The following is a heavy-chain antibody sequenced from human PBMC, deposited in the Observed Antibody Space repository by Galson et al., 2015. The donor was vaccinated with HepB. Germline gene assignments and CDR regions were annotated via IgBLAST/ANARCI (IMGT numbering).Heavy chain of an antibody. CDR3: ARDQKYSSSWFHAFDI. D-gene: IGHD6-13*01. CDR2: INPSGGST. V-gene: IGHV1-46*01. CDR1: GYTFTSYY. J-gene: IGHJ3*02. Sequence: SVKVSCKASGYTFTSYYMHWVRQAPGQGLEWMGIINPSGGSTSYAQKFQGRVTMTRDTSTSTVYMELSSLRSEDTAVYYCARDQKYSSSWFHAFDIWGQGTMVTVSS.